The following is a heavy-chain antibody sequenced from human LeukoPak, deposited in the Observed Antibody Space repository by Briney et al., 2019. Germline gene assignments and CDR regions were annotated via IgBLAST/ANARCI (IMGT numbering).Heavy chain of an antibody. CDR3: ARGDRSSSWYRYGMDV. J-gene: IGHJ6*02. Sequence: ASVKVSCKSSGYTFTSYGISWVRQAPGQGLEWMGWISGHNGNTNYAQNFQGRVTMTTDTPTSTAYMELRSLRSDDTAVYYCARGDRSSSWYRYGMDVWGQGTTVTVSS. CDR1: GYTFTSYG. V-gene: IGHV1-18*01. CDR2: ISGHNGNT. D-gene: IGHD6-13*01.